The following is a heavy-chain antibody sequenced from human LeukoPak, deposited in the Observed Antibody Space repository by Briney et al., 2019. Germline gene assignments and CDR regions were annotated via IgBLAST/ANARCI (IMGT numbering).Heavy chain of an antibody. CDR2: ISGSGGST. D-gene: IGHD3-10*01. V-gene: IGHV3-23*01. CDR1: GFTFSSYA. J-gene: IGHJ4*02. CDR3: ARGPTYGSRSDFFDS. Sequence: GGSLVLSCAASGFTFSSYAMSWVRQAPGKGLEWVSAISGSGGSTYYADSVKGRFTISRDNSKNTLYLQMNSLRAEDTAVYYCARGPTYGSRSDFFDSWGQGPLVTVSS.